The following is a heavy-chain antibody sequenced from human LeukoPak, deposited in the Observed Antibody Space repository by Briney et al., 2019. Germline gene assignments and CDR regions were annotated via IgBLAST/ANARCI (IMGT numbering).Heavy chain of an antibody. CDR3: ARGPPGYSSFADY. CDR1: GYTFTGYY. D-gene: IGHD6-19*01. Sequence: GSVKVSCKASGYTFTGYYMHWVRQAPGQGLEWMGWMNPNSGNTGYAQKFQGRVTITRNTSISTAYMELSSLRSEDTAVYYCARGPPGYSSFADYWGQGTLVTVSS. V-gene: IGHV1-8*03. CDR2: MNPNSGNT. J-gene: IGHJ4*02.